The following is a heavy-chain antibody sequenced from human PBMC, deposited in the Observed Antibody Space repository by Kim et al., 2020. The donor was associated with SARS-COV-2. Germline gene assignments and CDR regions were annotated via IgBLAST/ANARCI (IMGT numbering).Heavy chain of an antibody. D-gene: IGHD2-21*02. CDR3: MVVAAISWFDP. CDR1: GFTFSSYD. V-gene: IGHV3-21*01. Sequence: GGSLRLSCAASGFTFSSYDMNWVRQAPGKGLEWVSSISSSSNYIFYAHSVKGRFSISRDNAKNSLYLQMNSLRAEDTAVYYCMVVAAISWFDPWGQGTLVTVSS. CDR2: ISSSSNYI. J-gene: IGHJ5*02.